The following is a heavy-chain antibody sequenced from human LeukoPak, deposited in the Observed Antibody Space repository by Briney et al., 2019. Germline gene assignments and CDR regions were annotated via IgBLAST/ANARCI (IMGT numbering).Heavy chain of an antibody. D-gene: IGHD6-13*01. CDR2: INTDGSST. V-gene: IGHV3-74*01. CDR1: GFTFRNYG. Sequence: GGSLRLSCAASGFTFRNYGMHWVRQAPGKGLVWVSRINTDGSSTSYADSVKGRFTISRDNAKNTLYLQMNSLRAEDTAVYYCARESGIAAALDLWGQGTLVTVS. CDR3: ARESGIAAALDL. J-gene: IGHJ5*02.